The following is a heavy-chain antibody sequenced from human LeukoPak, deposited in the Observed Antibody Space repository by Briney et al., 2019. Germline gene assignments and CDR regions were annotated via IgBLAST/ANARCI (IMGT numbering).Heavy chain of an antibody. Sequence: SETLSLTCSVSGGSISSSYWSWIRQPPGKGLEWIGNIDYSGRSSYNPSLKSRVTISVDTSKNQFSLKLSSVTAADTAVYYCARARIQLWDFDYWGQGTLVTVSS. CDR3: ARARIQLWDFDY. V-gene: IGHV4-59*01. D-gene: IGHD5-18*01. CDR1: GGSISSSY. CDR2: IDYSGRS. J-gene: IGHJ4*02.